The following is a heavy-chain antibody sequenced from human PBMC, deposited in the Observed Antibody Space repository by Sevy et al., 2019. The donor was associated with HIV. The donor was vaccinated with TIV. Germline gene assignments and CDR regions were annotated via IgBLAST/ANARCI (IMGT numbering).Heavy chain of an antibody. Sequence: GGSLRLSCATSGFTFNIYAMSWVRQAPGKGLEWVSTIGGDAYYDDSVKGRCTISRDDSKSAVYLQMNSLRADDTAVYYCAKDGVSRNKLWDWFDPWGQGTLVTVSS. CDR3: AKDGVSRNKLWDWFDP. J-gene: IGHJ5*02. D-gene: IGHD2-21*01. V-gene: IGHV3-23*01. CDR1: GFTFNIYA. CDR2: IGGDA.